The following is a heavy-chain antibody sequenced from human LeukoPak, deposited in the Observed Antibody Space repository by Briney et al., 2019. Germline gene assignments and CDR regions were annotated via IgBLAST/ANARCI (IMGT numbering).Heavy chain of an antibody. J-gene: IGHJ4*02. D-gene: IGHD2-2*02. CDR1: GGSFSGYY. CDR2: INHSGST. Sequence: PSETLSLTCAVYGGSFSGYYWSWIRQPPGKGLEWIGEINHSGSTNYNPSLKSRVTISVDTSKSQFSLKLSSVTAADTAVYYCARGYGVVPAAIPYYFDYWGQGTLVTVSS. CDR3: ARGYGVVPAAIPYYFDY. V-gene: IGHV4-34*01.